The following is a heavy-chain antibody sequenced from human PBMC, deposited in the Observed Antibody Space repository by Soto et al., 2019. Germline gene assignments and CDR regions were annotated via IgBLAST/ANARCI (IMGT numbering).Heavy chain of an antibody. CDR2: IRGRGGST. CDR3: AGGGSPYYGRDV. Sequence: GGSLRLSCAASGFTYSSYAMSWGRRAPGKGLEWVSAIRGRGGSTYYADSVKGRFTISRDNTKNTLYLQMKSLRAEDTAVYYCAGGGSPYYGRDVWGQVTTVTVSS. V-gene: IGHV3-23*01. CDR1: GFTYSSYA. D-gene: IGHD2-15*01. J-gene: IGHJ6*02.